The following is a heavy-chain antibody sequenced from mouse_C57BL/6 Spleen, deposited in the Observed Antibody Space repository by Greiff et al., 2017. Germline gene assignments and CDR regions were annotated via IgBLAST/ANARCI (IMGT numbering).Heavy chain of an antibody. CDR3: ARRYYGHYAMDY. J-gene: IGHJ4*01. CDR2: ISSCSSTI. Sequence: EVMLVESGGGLVKPGGSLKLSCAASGFTFSDYGMHWVRQAPEKGLEWVAYISSCSSTIYYADTVKGRFTISRDNAKNTLFLQMTSLRSEDTAMYYCARRYYGHYAMDYWGQGTSVTVSS. V-gene: IGHV5-17*01. CDR1: GFTFSDYG. D-gene: IGHD1-1*01.